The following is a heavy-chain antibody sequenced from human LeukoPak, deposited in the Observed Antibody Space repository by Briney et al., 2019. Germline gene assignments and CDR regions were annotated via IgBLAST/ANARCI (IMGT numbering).Heavy chain of an antibody. CDR2: ISYDGSNK. V-gene: IGHV3-30*04. CDR3: ARDSGSMGGGPDY. J-gene: IGHJ4*02. CDR1: GFTFSSYA. D-gene: IGHD1-26*01. Sequence: PGGSLRLSCAASGFTFSSYAMHWVRQAPGKGLEWVAVISYDGSNKYYADSVKGRFTISRDNSKDTLYLQMNSLRAEDTAVYYCARDSGSMGGGPDYWGQGTLVTVSS.